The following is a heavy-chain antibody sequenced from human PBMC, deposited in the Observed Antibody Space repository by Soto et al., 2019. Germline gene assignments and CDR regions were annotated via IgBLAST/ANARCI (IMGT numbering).Heavy chain of an antibody. Sequence: EVQLVESGGGLVQPGGSLRLSCAASGFTLGGYWMNWVRQAPGKGLVWVSRISSAGSSTTYADSVTGRFIFSIGNAKNTLYLQMKGLRAEDTAVYYCARENSAYGDPATSYDYNCLDVCGKGTGVTVSS. J-gene: IGHJ6*03. V-gene: IGHV3-74*01. D-gene: IGHD4-17*01. CDR1: GFTLGGYW. CDR3: ARENSAYGDPATSYDYNCLDV. CDR2: ISSAGSST.